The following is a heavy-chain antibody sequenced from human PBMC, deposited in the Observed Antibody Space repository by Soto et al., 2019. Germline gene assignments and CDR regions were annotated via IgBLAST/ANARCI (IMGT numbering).Heavy chain of an antibody. CDR2: ISTSGSTI. CDR3: ARENSPAGMDV. D-gene: IGHD6-13*01. J-gene: IGHJ6*02. V-gene: IGHV3-48*03. CDR1: GFTFSHYE. Sequence: LRLSCAASGFTFSHYEMTWVRQAPGKGLEWVSYISTSGSTIYYADSVKGRFTISSDNAKTSLFLQMNSLRAEDTAVYYCARENSPAGMDVWGQGTTVTVSS.